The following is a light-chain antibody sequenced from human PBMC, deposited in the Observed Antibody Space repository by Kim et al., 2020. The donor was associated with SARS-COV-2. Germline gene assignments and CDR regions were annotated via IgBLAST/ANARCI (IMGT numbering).Light chain of an antibody. CDR3: QYYGTSPGT. CDR2: GAS. CDR1: ESVSSYY. J-gene: IGKJ1*01. V-gene: IGKV3-20*01. Sequence: SPGERATRSGWASESVSSYYLAWYQQKAGQTPRLLISGASSRATSVPDRFSGTGSGTDFTLTISRLEPEDFAVYYCQYYGTSPGTFGQGTKVDIK.